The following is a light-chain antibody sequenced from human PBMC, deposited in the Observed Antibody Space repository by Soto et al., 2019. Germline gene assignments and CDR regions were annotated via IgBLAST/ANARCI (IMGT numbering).Light chain of an antibody. CDR3: SSFAGNNNLV. J-gene: IGLJ2*01. V-gene: IGLV2-8*01. CDR2: EVS. CDR1: SSDVGGYNY. Sequence: QSALTQPPSASGSPGQSVTISCTGTSSDVGGYNYVSWYQQHPGKAPKLMISEVSKRPSGVPDRFSGSKSGNTASLTVSGRQAEDAADYYRSSFAGNNNLVFGGGTKLTVL.